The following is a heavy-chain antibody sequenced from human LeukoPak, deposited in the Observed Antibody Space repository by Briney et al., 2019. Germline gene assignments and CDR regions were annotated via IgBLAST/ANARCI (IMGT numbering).Heavy chain of an antibody. Sequence: GESLKISCKGSGYVSTTYWIAWVRQMPGKGLEWMGIIYPGDSDTTYSPSFQGQVTISADKSTTTAYLQWSSLKASDTAMYYCATRYSSNWHYFDYWGQGTLVTVSS. CDR1: GYVSTTYW. V-gene: IGHV5-51*01. J-gene: IGHJ4*02. CDR2: IYPGDSDT. CDR3: ATRYSSNWHYFDY. D-gene: IGHD2-2*01.